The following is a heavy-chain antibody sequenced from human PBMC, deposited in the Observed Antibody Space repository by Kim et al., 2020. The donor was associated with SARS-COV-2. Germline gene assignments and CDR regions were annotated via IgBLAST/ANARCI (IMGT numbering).Heavy chain of an antibody. Sequence: ASVKVSCKASGYTFTSYAMNWVRQAPGQGLEWMGWINTNTGNPTYAQGFTGRFVFSLDTSVSTAYLQISSLKAEDTAVYYCARDPDYYDSSPDAFDIWGQGTMVTVSS. CDR3: ARDPDYYDSSPDAFDI. J-gene: IGHJ3*02. CDR1: GYTFTSYA. D-gene: IGHD3-22*01. CDR2: INTNTGNP. V-gene: IGHV7-4-1*02.